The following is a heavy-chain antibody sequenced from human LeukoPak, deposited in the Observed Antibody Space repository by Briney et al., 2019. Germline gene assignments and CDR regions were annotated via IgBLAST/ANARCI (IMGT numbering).Heavy chain of an antibody. V-gene: IGHV3-7*03. Sequence: GGSLRLSCGASRFTFSNYWMSWVRQAPGKGLEWVANIKEDGSEKDYVDSVKGRFTISRDNTKNSLYLQMNSLRVEDTAVFYCARDQYDTWSRRGNFDSWGQGTLVIVSS. CDR2: IKEDGSEK. CDR3: ARDQYDTWSRRGNFDS. J-gene: IGHJ4*02. CDR1: RFTFSNYW. D-gene: IGHD3-3*01.